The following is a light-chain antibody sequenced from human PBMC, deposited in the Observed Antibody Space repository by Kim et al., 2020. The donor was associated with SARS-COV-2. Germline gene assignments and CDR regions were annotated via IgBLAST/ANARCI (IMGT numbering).Light chain of an antibody. CDR2: GAS. V-gene: IGKV3-20*01. CDR3: QQYGSLTLT. CDR1: QSVSSSY. Sequence: EIVLTQSPGTLSLSPGERATLSCRASQSVSSSYLAWYQQKPGQAPRLLIYGASSRATGIPDRFSGSGSGTDFTLTISRLEPEDFAVYYCQQYGSLTLTFGGGTKLEI. J-gene: IGKJ4*01.